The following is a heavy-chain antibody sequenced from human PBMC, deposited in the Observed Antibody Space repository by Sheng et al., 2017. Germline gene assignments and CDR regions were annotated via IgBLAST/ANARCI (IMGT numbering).Heavy chain of an antibody. CDR1: GGTFSSYA. V-gene: IGHV1-69*05. J-gene: IGHJ6*03. Sequence: QVQLVQSGAEVKKPGSSVKVSCKASGGTFSSYAISWVRQAPGQGLEWMGGIIPIFGTANYAQKFQGRVTITTDESTSTAYMELSSLRSEDTAVYYCSVTTYYYYYMDVWGKGTTVTVSS. CDR2: IIPIFGTA. CDR3: SVTTYYYYYMDV. D-gene: IGHD4-4*01.